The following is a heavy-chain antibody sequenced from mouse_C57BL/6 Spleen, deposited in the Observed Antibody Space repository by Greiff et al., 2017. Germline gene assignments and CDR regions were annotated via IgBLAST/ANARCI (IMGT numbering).Heavy chain of an antibody. Sequence: VQLQQSGAELVRPGASVTLSCKASGYTFTDYEMHWVKQTPVHGLEWIGAIDPETGGTAYNQKFKGKAILTADKSSSTAYMALRSLTSEDSAVYYCTRAGYYAMDYWGQGTSVTVSS. CDR2: IDPETGGT. CDR3: TRAGYYAMDY. V-gene: IGHV1-15*01. J-gene: IGHJ4*01. CDR1: GYTFTDYE.